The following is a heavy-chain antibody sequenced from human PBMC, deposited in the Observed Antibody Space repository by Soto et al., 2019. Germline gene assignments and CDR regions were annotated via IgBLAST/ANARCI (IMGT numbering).Heavy chain of an antibody. CDR1: GFTFSSYA. J-gene: IGHJ6*02. V-gene: IGHV3-23*01. CDR3: ATTSSVDTATYGMDV. CDR2: ISGSGGST. D-gene: IGHD5-18*01. Sequence: GGSLRLSCAASGFTFSSYAMSWVRQAPGKGLEWVSAISGSGGSTYYADSVKGRFTISRDNSKNTLYLQMNSLRAEDTAVYYCATTSSVDTATYGMDVWGQGTTVTVSS.